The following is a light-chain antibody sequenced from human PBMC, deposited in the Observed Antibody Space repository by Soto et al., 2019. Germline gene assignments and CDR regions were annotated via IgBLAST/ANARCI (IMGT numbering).Light chain of an antibody. CDR3: QQYSTYPLT. V-gene: IGKV1-9*01. CDR1: QDIAIY. J-gene: IGKJ4*01. CDR2: AAS. Sequence: DIQMTQSPSSLSASVGDRVTITCRASQDIAIYLAWYQQKPGEAPKLLIYAASTLYGGVPSRFSGSGSGTEFTLTISSLQPDDFATYYCQQYSTYPLTFGGGTKVDIK.